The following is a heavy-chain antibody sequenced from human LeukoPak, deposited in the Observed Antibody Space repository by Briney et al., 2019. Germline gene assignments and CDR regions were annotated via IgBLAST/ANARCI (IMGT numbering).Heavy chain of an antibody. D-gene: IGHD3-9*01. CDR2: ISSSGSTI. CDR3: ATLTPDILTWPGAFDI. Sequence: GGSLRLSCAASGFTFSDYYMSWIRQAPGKGLEWVSYISSSGSTIYYADSVKGRFTISRDNAKNSLYLQMNSLRAEDTAVYYCATLTPDILTWPGAFDIWGQGTMVTVSS. V-gene: IGHV3-11*01. CDR1: GFTFSDYY. J-gene: IGHJ3*02.